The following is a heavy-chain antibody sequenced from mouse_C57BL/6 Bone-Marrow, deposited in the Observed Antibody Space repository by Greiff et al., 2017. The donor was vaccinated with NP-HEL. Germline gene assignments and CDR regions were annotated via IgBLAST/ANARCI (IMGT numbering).Heavy chain of an antibody. CDR3: ASDHLDDGYYGWFAY. J-gene: IGHJ3*01. CDR2: INPNYGTT. Sequence: EVKLMESGPELVKPGASVKISCKASGYSFTDYNMNWVKQSNGKSLEWIGVINPNYGTTSYNQKFKGKATLTVDQSSSTAYMQLNSLTSEDSAVYYCASDHLDDGYYGWFAYWGQGTLVTVSA. V-gene: IGHV1-39*01. CDR1: GYSFTDYN. D-gene: IGHD2-3*01.